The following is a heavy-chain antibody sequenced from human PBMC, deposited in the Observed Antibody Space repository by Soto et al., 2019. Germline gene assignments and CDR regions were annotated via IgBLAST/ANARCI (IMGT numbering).Heavy chain of an antibody. CDR1: GFTFTSFT. D-gene: IGHD4-17*01. CDR3: AKSIRTTLSVYDY. CDR2: ISGSGYNT. V-gene: IGHV3-23*01. Sequence: EVQLLQSGGALVQPGGSLRLSCPASGFTFTSFTMNWVRQAPGKGLEWVSAISGSGYNTYDADSVRGRFTISRDNSKNMLYLQMNSLRGDDTAVYFCAKSIRTTLSVYDYRGQGALVTVSS. J-gene: IGHJ4*02.